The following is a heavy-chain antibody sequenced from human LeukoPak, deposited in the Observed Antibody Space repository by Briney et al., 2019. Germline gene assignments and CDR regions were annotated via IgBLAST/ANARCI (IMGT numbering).Heavy chain of an antibody. CDR2: IRYDGSNK. Sequence: GGSLRLSCAASGFTFSSYGMHWVRQAPGKGLEWVAFIRYDGSNKYYADSVKGRFTISRDNSKNTPYLQMNSLRAEDTAVYYCAKGGDPLLWFGELANWGQGTLVTVSS. CDR3: AKGGDPLLWFGELAN. J-gene: IGHJ4*02. D-gene: IGHD3-10*01. V-gene: IGHV3-30*02. CDR1: GFTFSSYG.